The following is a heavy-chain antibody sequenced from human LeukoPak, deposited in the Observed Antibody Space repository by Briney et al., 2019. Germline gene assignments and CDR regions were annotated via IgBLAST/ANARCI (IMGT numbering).Heavy chain of an antibody. D-gene: IGHD5-18*01. V-gene: IGHV4-59*08. CDR3: ARSRIPGYGLQWGFDP. Sequence: SETLSLTCTASGGSISSYYWSWIRQPPGKGLEWIGYIYYSGSTNYNPSLKSRVTISVDTSKNQFSLKLSSVTAADTAVYYCARSRIPGYGLQWGFDPWGQGTLVTVSS. CDR2: IYYSGST. CDR1: GGSISSYY. J-gene: IGHJ5*02.